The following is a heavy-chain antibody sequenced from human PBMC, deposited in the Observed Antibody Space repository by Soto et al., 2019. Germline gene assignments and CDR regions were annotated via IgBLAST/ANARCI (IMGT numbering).Heavy chain of an antibody. D-gene: IGHD5-18*01. CDR2: IIPIFGTA. CDR3: ARGDVDTAMVDYYYGMDV. J-gene: IGHJ6*02. Sequence: QVQLVQSGAEVKKPGSSVKVSCKASGGTFSSYAINWVRQAPGQGLEWMGGIIPIFGTANYAQKFQGRVTITADESTSTAYMELSSLRSEDTAVYYCARGDVDTAMVDYYYGMDVWGQGTTVTVSS. CDR1: GGTFSSYA. V-gene: IGHV1-69*01.